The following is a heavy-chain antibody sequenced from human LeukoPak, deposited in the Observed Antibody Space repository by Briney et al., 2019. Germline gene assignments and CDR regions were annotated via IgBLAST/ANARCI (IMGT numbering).Heavy chain of an antibody. CDR2: INHSGST. CDR3: ARDRGITMVRGAPPYPYYFDY. D-gene: IGHD3-10*01. CDR1: GESFSGPY. V-gene: IGHV4-34*01. J-gene: IGHJ4*02. Sequence: PSETLSLTCAVCGESFSGPYWSWIRQPPGKGLEWIGEINHSGSTNCNPSLKSRVIISVDTSKNHFSLKLSSVTAADTAVYYCARDRGITMVRGAPPYPYYFDYWGQGTLVTVSS.